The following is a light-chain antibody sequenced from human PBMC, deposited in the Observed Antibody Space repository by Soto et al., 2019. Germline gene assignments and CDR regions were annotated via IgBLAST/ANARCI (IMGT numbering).Light chain of an antibody. Sequence: QSVLTQPPSVSAAPRQKVAISCSGSSSNIGNNYVSWYHRVPGSAPKLLIYDNNERPSGIPDRFSGSKSGTSATLDITGLQTGDEGDYYCGTWASRLRVVVFGGGTKVTVL. CDR2: DNN. CDR3: GTWASRLRVVV. J-gene: IGLJ2*01. V-gene: IGLV1-51*01. CDR1: SSNIGNNY.